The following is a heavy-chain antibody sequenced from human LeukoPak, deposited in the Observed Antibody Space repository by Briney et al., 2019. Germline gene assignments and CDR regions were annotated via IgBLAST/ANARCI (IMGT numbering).Heavy chain of an antibody. D-gene: IGHD6-19*01. CDR3: AREAVAGRGFDY. CDR1: GSTFSTYS. Sequence: PGGTLRLSCAASGSTFSTYSMTWVRQAPGKGLEWVSYISSRSTVIYYADSLRGRFTISRDNAKNSLYLQVNSLRVEDTALYFCAREAVAGRGFDYWGQGALVTVSS. J-gene: IGHJ4*02. CDR2: ISSRSTVI. V-gene: IGHV3-48*01.